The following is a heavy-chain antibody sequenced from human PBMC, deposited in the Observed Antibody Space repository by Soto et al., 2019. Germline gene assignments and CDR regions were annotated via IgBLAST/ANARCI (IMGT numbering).Heavy chain of an antibody. CDR2: IYYSGST. CDR1: GGSISSYY. CDR3: ARDPRRDGYRSNWFDP. J-gene: IGHJ5*02. V-gene: IGHV4-59*12. D-gene: IGHD5-12*01. Sequence: SETLSLTCTVSGGSISSYYWSWIRQPPGKGLEWIGEIYYSGSTNYNPSLKSRVTISVDTSKNQFSLKLSSVTAADTAVYYCARDPRRDGYRSNWFDPWGQGTLVTVSS.